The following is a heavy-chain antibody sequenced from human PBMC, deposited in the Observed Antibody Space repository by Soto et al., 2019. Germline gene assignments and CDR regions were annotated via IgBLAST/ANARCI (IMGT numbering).Heavy chain of an antibody. CDR2: ISYSGST. J-gene: IGHJ3*02. Sequence: SETLSLTCTVSGGSFSGGGYYWSWIRQHPGKGLEWMGYISYSGSTKYKPSLQSRITISVDTSKNQFSLRLTSVTATDTAIYFCARTSIFGVVLNAFDIWGPGTLVTVSS. CDR3: ARTSIFGVVLNAFDI. CDR1: GGSFSGGGYY. D-gene: IGHD3-3*01. V-gene: IGHV4-31*03.